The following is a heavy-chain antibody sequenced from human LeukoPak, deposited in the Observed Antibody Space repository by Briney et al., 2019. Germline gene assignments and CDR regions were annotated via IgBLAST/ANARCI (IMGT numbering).Heavy chain of an antibody. J-gene: IGHJ4*02. V-gene: IGHV3-7*03. Sequence: GGSLRLSCAASGLTFSSYWMSWVRQAPGEGLEWVANIKQDGSEKYYVDSVKGRFTISRDNAKNSLYLQMNSLRAEDTAVYYCARDRQETDYVWGSYRPSYYFDYWGQGTLVTVSS. CDR3: ARDRQETDYVWGSYRPSYYFDY. D-gene: IGHD3-16*02. CDR2: IKQDGSEK. CDR1: GLTFSSYW.